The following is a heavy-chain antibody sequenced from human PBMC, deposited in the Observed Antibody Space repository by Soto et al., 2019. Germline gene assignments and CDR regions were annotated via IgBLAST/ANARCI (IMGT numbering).Heavy chain of an antibody. J-gene: IGHJ4*02. Sequence: NPSETRSLTCAVSAGSISSSNWWSWVRQPPGKGLEWIGEIYHSGSTNYNPSLKSRVTISVDKSKNQFCLKLSSVTAADTAVYYCARDRAASGHFFDYWGQGTLVTVSS. V-gene: IGHV4-4*02. D-gene: IGHD6-13*01. CDR1: AGSISSSNW. CDR2: IYHSGST. CDR3: ARDRAASGHFFDY.